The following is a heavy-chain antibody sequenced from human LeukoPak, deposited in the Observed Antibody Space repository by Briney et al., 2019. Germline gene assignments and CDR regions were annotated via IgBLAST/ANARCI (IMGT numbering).Heavy chain of an antibody. V-gene: IGHV4-59*01. D-gene: IGHD5-24*01. CDR3: AREEMATIY. CDR1: SGSISSYY. CDR2: IYYSGST. J-gene: IGHJ4*02. Sequence: SETLSLTCSVSSGSISSYYWSWIRQPPGKGLEWIGYIYYSGSTNYNPSLKSRVTISVDTSKNQFSLKLSSVTAADTAVYYCAREEMATIYWGQGTLVTVSS.